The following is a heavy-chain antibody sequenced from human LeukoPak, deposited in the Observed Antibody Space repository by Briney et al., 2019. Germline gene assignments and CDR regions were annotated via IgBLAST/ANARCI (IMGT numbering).Heavy chain of an antibody. J-gene: IGHJ4*02. CDR1: GGSVNSYY. D-gene: IGHD4-17*01. V-gene: IGHV4-59*08. Sequence: SETLSLTCTVSGGSVNSYYWSWIRQSPGKGLEWIGYIYYSGSTNYSPSLKSRVTISIDTSKTQFSLKLSSVTAADTAVYYCASNGDYGDYWGQGTLVTVSS. CDR2: IYYSGST. CDR3: ASNGDYGDY.